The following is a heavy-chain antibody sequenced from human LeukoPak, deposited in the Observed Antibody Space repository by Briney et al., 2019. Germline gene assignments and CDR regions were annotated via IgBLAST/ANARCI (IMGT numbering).Heavy chain of an antibody. CDR1: GDSISNYF. J-gene: IGHJ4*02. Sequence: SETLSLTCIVSGDSISNYFWSWIRQPAGKGLEWLGRIYSGGTTNYNPSLKSRVTISLDTSKNQFSLKLTSVTAADTAVYYCAGHHPRNTVDFWGQGTLVTVSS. D-gene: IGHD2/OR15-2a*01. CDR2: IYSGGTT. CDR3: AGHHPRNTVDF. V-gene: IGHV4-4*07.